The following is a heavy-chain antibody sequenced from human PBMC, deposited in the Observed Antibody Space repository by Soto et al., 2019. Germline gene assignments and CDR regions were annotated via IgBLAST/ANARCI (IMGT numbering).Heavy chain of an antibody. J-gene: IGHJ6*02. CDR2: FDPEDGET. CDR1: GYTLTELS. Sequence: ASVKVSCKVSGYTLTELSIHWVRQAPGKGLEWMGGFDPEDGETIYAQNFQGRVTMTDDTSTDTAYMELSSLRSEDTAVYYCATRATVGIYYYYGLDVWGQGTAVTVSS. D-gene: IGHD4-17*01. V-gene: IGHV1-24*01. CDR3: ATRATVGIYYYYGLDV.